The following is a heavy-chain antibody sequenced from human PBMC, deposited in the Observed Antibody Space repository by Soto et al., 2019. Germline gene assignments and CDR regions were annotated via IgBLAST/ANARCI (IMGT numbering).Heavy chain of an antibody. CDR3: AKEGRDSSTSCSRCYGLDV. D-gene: IGHD2-2*01. V-gene: IGHV1-8*01. CDR2: MNPNNGNT. J-gene: IGHJ6*02. Sequence: ASVKVSCKASGFPFMSYDFNWVRQAAGQGLEWMGWMNPNNGNTDYAQKFKGRITMTRNVAMSTVYLEVWSLRPEDTAVYFCAKEGRDSSTSCSRCYGLDVWGQGTPVTVSS. CDR1: GFPFMSYD.